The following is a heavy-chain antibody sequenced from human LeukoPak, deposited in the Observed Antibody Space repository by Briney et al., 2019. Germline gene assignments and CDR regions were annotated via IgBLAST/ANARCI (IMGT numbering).Heavy chain of an antibody. CDR1: GYTFTGHY. Sequence: ASVKVSCKASGYTFTGHYMHWGRQAPGQGLEWMGWINPNSGGTNYAQKFQGRVTMTRDTSISTAYMELSRLRSDDTAVYYCARGGLIFARSGDAFDIWGQGTMVTVSS. D-gene: IGHD3/OR15-3a*01. CDR3: ARGGLIFARSGDAFDI. CDR2: INPNSGGT. V-gene: IGHV1-2*02. J-gene: IGHJ3*02.